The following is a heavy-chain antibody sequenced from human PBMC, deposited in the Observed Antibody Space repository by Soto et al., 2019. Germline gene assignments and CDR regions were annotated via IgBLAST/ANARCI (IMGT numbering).Heavy chain of an antibody. CDR1: GFSFNEYG. D-gene: IGHD3-10*01. V-gene: IGHV3-20*04. CDR2: INWNGGST. CDR3: ARANYYGSGSYGYYYYYGMDV. Sequence: RPGGSLRLSCAASGFSFNEYGMNWVRQAPGKGLEWVSGINWNGGSTGYADSVKGRFTISRDNAKNALYLQMNSLRAEDTVLYYCARANYYGSGSYGYYYYYGMDVWGQGTTVTVSS. J-gene: IGHJ6*02.